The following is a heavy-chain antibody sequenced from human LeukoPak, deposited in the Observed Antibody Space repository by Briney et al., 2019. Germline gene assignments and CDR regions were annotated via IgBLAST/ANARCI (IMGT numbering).Heavy chain of an antibody. Sequence: ASVKVSCKASGYTFTSYYMHWVRQAPGQGLEWMGIINPRGDSPTYAQKFRGRVTMTGGTSTSTVYMELSSLRSEDTAVYYCTRSAIVGAPGDFDYWGQGTLVTVSS. CDR1: GYTFTSYY. CDR3: TRSAIVGAPGDFDY. CDR2: INPRGDSP. D-gene: IGHD1-26*01. J-gene: IGHJ4*02. V-gene: IGHV1-46*03.